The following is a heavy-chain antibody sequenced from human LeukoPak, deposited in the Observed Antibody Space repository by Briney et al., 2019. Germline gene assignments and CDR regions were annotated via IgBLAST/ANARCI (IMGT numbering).Heavy chain of an antibody. CDR2: ISSSSSYI. D-gene: IGHD1-26*01. V-gene: IGHV3-21*01. J-gene: IGHJ6*03. CDR1: GFTFSSYS. Sequence: GGSLRLSCAASGFTFSSYSMNWVRQAPGKGLEWVSSISSSSSYIYYADSVKGRFTISRDNAKNSLYLQMNSLRAEDTAVYYCARDCGAIDYMDVWGKGTTVTVSS. CDR3: ARDCGAIDYMDV.